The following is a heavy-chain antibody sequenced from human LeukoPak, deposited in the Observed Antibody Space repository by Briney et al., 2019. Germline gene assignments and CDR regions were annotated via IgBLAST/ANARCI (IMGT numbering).Heavy chain of an antibody. CDR2: IKQDGSEK. Sequence: GGSLRLSCAASGFTFSSYWMSWVRQAPGKGLEWVANIKQDGSEKYYVDSVKGRFTISRDNAKNSLYLQMNSLRAEDTAVYYCARVLPYGAYDAFDIWGQGTMVTVSS. J-gene: IGHJ3*02. CDR3: ARVLPYGAYDAFDI. CDR1: GFTFSSYW. D-gene: IGHD4/OR15-4a*01. V-gene: IGHV3-7*01.